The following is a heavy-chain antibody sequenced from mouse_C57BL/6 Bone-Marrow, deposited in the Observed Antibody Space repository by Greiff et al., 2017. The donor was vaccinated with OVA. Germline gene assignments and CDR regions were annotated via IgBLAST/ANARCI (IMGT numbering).Heavy chain of an antibody. J-gene: IGHJ2*01. V-gene: IGHV1-55*01. D-gene: IGHD1-1*01. CDR3: AREGLLRTLYYFDY. Sequence: QVQLQQPGAELVKPGASVKMSCKASGYTFTSYWITWVKQRPGQGLEWIGDIYPGSGSTNYNEKFKSKATLTVDTPSSTAYMQLSSLTSKVSAVYYCAREGLLRTLYYFDYWGRGTTLTLSA. CDR2: IYPGSGST. CDR1: GYTFTSYW.